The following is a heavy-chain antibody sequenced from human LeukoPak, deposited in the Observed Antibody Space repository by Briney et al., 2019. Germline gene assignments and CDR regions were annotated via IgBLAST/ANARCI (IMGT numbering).Heavy chain of an antibody. CDR2: ISSSSSYI. CDR3: ASGADYSNYHGLD. D-gene: IGHD4-11*01. V-gene: IGHV3-21*01. Sequence: PGGSLRLSCAASGFTFSSYSMNWVRQAPGKGLGWVSSISSSSSYIYYADSVKGRFTISRDNAKNSLYLQMNSLRAEDTAVYYCASGADYSNYHGLDWGQGTLVTVSS. CDR1: GFTFSSYS. J-gene: IGHJ4*02.